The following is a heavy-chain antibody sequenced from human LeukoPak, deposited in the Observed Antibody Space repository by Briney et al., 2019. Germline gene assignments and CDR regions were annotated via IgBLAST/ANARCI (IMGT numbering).Heavy chain of an antibody. CDR2: MNPNSGNT. V-gene: IGHV1-8*01. J-gene: IGHJ6*02. CDR3: ARETTVTSYYYYGMDV. CDR1: GYTFTSYD. D-gene: IGHD4-17*01. Sequence: ASVKVSCKASGYTFTSYDINWVRQATGQGLEWMGWMNPNSGNTGYAQKFQGRVTMTRNTSISTAYMELSSLRSEDTAVYYCARETTVTSYYYYGMDVWGQGTTVTVSS.